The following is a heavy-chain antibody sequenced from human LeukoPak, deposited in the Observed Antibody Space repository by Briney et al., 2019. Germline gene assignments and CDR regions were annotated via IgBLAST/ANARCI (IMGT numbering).Heavy chain of an antibody. V-gene: IGHV3-21*01. Sequence: GGSLRLSCAASGFTFSSYSMNWVRQAPGKGLEWVSSISSGSSYIYYADSVKGRFTISRDNAKNSLYLQMNSLRAEDTAVYYCARGFSTYYYDSSGYQDYWGQGTLVTVSS. CDR2: ISSGSSYI. J-gene: IGHJ4*02. CDR3: ARGFSTYYYDSSGYQDY. CDR1: GFTFSSYS. D-gene: IGHD3-22*01.